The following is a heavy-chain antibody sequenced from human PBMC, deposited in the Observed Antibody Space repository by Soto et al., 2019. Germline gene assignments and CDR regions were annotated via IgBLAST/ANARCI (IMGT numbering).Heavy chain of an antibody. Sequence: EVQLVESGGGLVKPGGSLRLSCAASGFTFSNAWMSWVRQAPGKGLEWVCRIKSKTDGGTTDYAAPVKGRFTISRDDSKNTLYLQMNSLKTEDTAVYYCTTGGFGELVYWGQGTLVTVSS. D-gene: IGHD3-10*01. V-gene: IGHV3-15*01. CDR1: GFTFSNAW. CDR2: IKSKTDGGTT. J-gene: IGHJ4*02. CDR3: TTGGFGELVY.